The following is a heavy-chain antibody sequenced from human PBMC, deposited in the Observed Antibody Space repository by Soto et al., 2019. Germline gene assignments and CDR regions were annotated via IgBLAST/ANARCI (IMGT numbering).Heavy chain of an antibody. J-gene: IGHJ6*02. D-gene: IGHD3-3*01. CDR2: ISAYNGNT. Sequence: AASVKVSCKASGYTFTSYGISWVRQAPGQGLEWMGWISAYNGNTNYAQKLQGRVTMTTDTSTSTAYMELRSLRSDDTAVYYCARKKILEWPNLYYYGMDVWGQGTTVTVSS. CDR3: ARKKILEWPNLYYYGMDV. V-gene: IGHV1-18*01. CDR1: GYTFTSYG.